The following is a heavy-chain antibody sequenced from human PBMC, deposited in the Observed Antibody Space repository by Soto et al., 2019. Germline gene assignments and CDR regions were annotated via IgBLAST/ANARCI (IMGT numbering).Heavy chain of an antibody. CDR2: IYYSGST. CDR1: GGSISSSSYY. Sequence: QLQLQESGPGLVKPSETLSLTCTVSGGSISSSSYYWGWIRQPPGKGLEWIGSIYYSGSTYYNPSLKSRVTISVDTSKNQFSLKLSSVTAADTAVYYCARQERRITIFGVVMGFDYWGQGTLVTVSS. CDR3: ARQERRITIFGVVMGFDY. D-gene: IGHD3-3*01. V-gene: IGHV4-39*01. J-gene: IGHJ4*02.